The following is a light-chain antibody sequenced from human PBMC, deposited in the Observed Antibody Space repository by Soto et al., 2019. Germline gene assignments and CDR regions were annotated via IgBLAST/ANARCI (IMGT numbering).Light chain of an antibody. Sequence: EIVLTQSPGTLSLSPGERATLSCRASQSVSSSYLGWYQQKPGQAPRLLIYDASSRATGIPDRFSGSGSGTDFTLTISRLEPEDFAVYYCQQRSNWPQTFGQGTKVDIK. CDR2: DAS. CDR3: QQRSNWPQT. V-gene: IGKV3D-20*02. CDR1: QSVSSSY. J-gene: IGKJ1*01.